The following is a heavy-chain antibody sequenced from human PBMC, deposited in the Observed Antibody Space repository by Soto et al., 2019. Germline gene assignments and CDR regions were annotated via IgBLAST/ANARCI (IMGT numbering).Heavy chain of an antibody. CDR1: GFTFDDYA. CDR3: AKSPHYDSSGYYLFDY. D-gene: IGHD3-22*01. Sequence: GGSLRLSCAASGFTFDDYAMHWVRQAPGKGLEWVSGISWNSGSIGYADSVKGRFTISRDNAKNSLYLQMNSLRAEDTALYYCAKSPHYDSSGYYLFDYWGQGTLVTVSS. J-gene: IGHJ4*02. CDR2: ISWNSGSI. V-gene: IGHV3-9*01.